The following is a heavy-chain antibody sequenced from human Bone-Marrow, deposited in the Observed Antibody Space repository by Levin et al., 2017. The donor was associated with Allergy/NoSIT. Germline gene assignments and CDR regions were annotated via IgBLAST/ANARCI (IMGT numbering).Heavy chain of an antibody. CDR1: GDSLFSDDYF. Sequence: SETLSLTCSVSGDSLFSDDYFWTWIRQPVGKNGLEWIGRVTRGGRGDDNPSLQGRVTISADTSQNTVSLKLRSVTAADTAVYFCAREYRSVTSESWGLYDTHYYMDVWGKGTTVIVSS. CDR3: AREYRSVTSESWGLYDTHYYMDV. V-gene: IGHV4-61*02. J-gene: IGHJ6*04. D-gene: IGHD3-22*01. CDR2: VTRGGRG.